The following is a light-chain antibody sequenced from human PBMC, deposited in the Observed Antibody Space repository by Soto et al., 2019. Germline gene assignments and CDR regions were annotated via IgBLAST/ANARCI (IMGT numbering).Light chain of an antibody. V-gene: IGKV3-20*01. Sequence: LTQTSGTRRLGPEERSRLSCWARKGVSSSYLAWYQLKPGQAPSLLIFGASSRATGIPDRLSGSGSAKELPHTSRRCDPENFAVQYCRQHCSSPLLITLGPGTKVDIK. CDR2: GAS. J-gene: IGKJ3*01. CDR3: RQHCSSPLLIT. CDR1: KGVSSSY.